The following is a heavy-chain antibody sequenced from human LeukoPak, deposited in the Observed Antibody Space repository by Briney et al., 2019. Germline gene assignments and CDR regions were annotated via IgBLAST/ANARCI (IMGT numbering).Heavy chain of an antibody. V-gene: IGHV3-30-3*01. CDR1: GFTFSSYA. CDR3: AREKYSSSWPIYFDY. Sequence: GRSLRLSCAASGFTFSSYAMRWVRQAPGKGLEWVAVISYDGSNKYYADSVKGRVTISRDNSKNTLYMHMNSLRAEATAGYYCAREKYSSSWPIYFDYWGQGTLVTVSS. D-gene: IGHD6-13*01. J-gene: IGHJ4*02. CDR2: ISYDGSNK.